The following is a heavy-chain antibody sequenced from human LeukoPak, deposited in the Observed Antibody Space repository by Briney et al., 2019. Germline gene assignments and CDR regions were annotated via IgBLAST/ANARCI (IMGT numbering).Heavy chain of an antibody. CDR2: ISSDGRNK. J-gene: IGHJ4*02. Sequence: GGSLRLSCAASGFTFSTYTMNWVRQAPGKGLERVSFISSDGRNKYYADSVKGRFTISRDNSESTLFLQMNSLRAEDTAVYYCAREYRSAWTSFDYWGQGTLVTVSS. D-gene: IGHD6-19*01. V-gene: IGHV3-30*04. CDR3: AREYRSAWTSFDY. CDR1: GFTFSTYT.